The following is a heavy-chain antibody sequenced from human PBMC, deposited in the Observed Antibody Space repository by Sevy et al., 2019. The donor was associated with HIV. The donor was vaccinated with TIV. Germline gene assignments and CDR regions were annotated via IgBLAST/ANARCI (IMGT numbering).Heavy chain of an antibody. CDR2: ISYDGSNK. V-gene: IGHV3-30*04. CDR1: GFTFSSYA. J-gene: IGHJ4*02. CDR3: VRGRAMIIYD. Sequence: GGSLRLSCAASGFTFSSYAMHWVRQAPGKGLEWVAVISYDGSNKYYADSVKGRFTISRDNAKSSLYLQMNSLRAEDTAVYYCVRGRAMIIYDWGQGTLVTVSS. D-gene: IGHD5-12*01.